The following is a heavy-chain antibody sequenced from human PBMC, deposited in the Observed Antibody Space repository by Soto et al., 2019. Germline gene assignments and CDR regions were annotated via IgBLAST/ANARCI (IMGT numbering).Heavy chain of an antibody. Sequence: GGSLRLSCAASGFTFSSYAMSWVRQAPGKGLEWVSAISGSGGSTYYADSVKGRFTISRDNSKNTLYLQMNSLRAEDTAVYYCAKVRGYYGSGSYGWFDPWGQGTLVNVSS. V-gene: IGHV3-23*01. D-gene: IGHD3-10*01. CDR3: AKVRGYYGSGSYGWFDP. J-gene: IGHJ5*02. CDR1: GFTFSSYA. CDR2: ISGSGGST.